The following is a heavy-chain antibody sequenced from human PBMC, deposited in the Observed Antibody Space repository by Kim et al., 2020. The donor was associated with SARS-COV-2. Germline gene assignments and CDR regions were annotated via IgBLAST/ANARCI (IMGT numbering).Heavy chain of an antibody. D-gene: IGHD3-22*01. CDR1: GGSISNYY. CDR3: ARHYYDSSGGDAFAI. CDR2: IYFSGTT. V-gene: IGHV4-59*01. J-gene: IGHJ3*02. Sequence: SETLSLNCTVSGGSISNYYWSWIRQPPGKALEWIGYIYFSGTTNYNPSLKGRVAISGNTSENQLSLRLNSVTAADTAMYYCARHYYDSSGGDAFAIWCQG.